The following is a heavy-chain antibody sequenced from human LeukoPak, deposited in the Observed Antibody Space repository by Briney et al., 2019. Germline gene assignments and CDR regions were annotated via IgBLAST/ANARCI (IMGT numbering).Heavy chain of an antibody. CDR1: GYTFSDHH. CDR2: IHPNGHDT. V-gene: IGHV1-2*02. CDR3: SGHYGPGPV. D-gene: IGHD3-10*01. J-gene: IGHJ4*02. Sequence: VASVKVSCKASGYTFSDHHILWVRQAPGQGLEWMSWIHPNGHDTKYAQKFQGRMTMTTDTSISTAYMELNRVTSDDTAVYYCSGHYGPGPVWGQGTLITASS.